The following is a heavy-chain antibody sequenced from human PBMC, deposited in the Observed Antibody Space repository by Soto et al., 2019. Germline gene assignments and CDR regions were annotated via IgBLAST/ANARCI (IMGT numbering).Heavy chain of an antibody. Sequence: GGFLRLSCVASGFNISSHGMHGVRQAPGKGLEGVSFSWDDRRDTYYAHSVEGRFLISRDNSKNKMNLQVKRLRPEDTALYYCVRGATTTSWFDAFDLWDRGTMVTVSS. D-gene: IGHD6-13*01. CDR2: SWDDRRDT. V-gene: IGHV3-33*08. J-gene: IGHJ3*01. CDR1: GFNISSHG. CDR3: VRGATTTSWFDAFDL.